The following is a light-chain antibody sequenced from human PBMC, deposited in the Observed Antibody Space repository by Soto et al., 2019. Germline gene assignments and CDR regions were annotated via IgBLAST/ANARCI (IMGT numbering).Light chain of an antibody. V-gene: IGKV1-5*01. J-gene: IGKJ1*01. CDR3: QQYNSYWT. CDR1: QGINRF. Sequence: DIQLTQSPSFLSASVGDRFTITCRASQGINRFLAWYQQKPGKAPKLLIYDASSLESGVPPRFSGSGPGTEFTLTISSLQPDDFATYYCQQYNSYWTFGQGTKVDNK. CDR2: DAS.